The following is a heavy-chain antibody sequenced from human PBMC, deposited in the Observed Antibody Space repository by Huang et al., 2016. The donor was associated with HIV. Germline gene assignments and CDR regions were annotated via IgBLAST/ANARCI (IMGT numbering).Heavy chain of an antibody. Sequence: EVQLVQSGAEVKKPGESLKISCTGSGYSFSIYWIAWVRQMPGKGLEWMGISCPFESKSTYSPSVEGHVSISVDKSINTVYLHWSSLKASDTAIYYCAKGRRAFDVWGQGTWVTVSS. V-gene: IGHV5-51*03. CDR3: AKGRRAFDV. CDR1: GYSFSIYW. J-gene: IGHJ3*01. CDR2: SCPFESKS.